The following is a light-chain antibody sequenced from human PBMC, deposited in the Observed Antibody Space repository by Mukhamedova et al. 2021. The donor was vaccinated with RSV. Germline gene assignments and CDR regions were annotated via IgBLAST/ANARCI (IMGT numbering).Light chain of an antibody. CDR3: SSYQPSVTLDV. CDR2: EVS. V-gene: IGLV2-14*03. J-gene: IGLJ1*01. CDR1: SSDIGSYNY. Sequence: GTSSDIGSYNYVSWYQQHPGKGPKLVIYEVSSRPSDVSNRFSGSKSGNTAYLTISGLQAADEADYYCSSYQPSVTLDVFGSGTKVT.